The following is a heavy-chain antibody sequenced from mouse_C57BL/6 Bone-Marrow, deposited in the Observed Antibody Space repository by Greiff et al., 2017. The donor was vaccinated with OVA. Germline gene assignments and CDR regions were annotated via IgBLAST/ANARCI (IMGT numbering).Heavy chain of an antibody. D-gene: IGHD1-3*01. CDR2: INPGSGGT. CDR1: GYAFTHYL. J-gene: IGHJ2*01. V-gene: IGHV1-54*01. Sequence: VQLPESGAELVRPGTSVKVSCKASGYAFTHYLLAWVKQRPGQGLEWIGVINPGSGGTNYNEKFKCKATLTADKSSRTAYMQLSSLTSEDSAVYFCARELHYFDYWGQGTTLTVSS. CDR3: ARELHYFDY.